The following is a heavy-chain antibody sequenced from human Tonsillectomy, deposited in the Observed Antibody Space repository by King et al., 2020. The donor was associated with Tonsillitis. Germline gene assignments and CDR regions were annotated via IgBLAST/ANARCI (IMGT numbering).Heavy chain of an antibody. J-gene: IGHJ4*02. CDR3: AKDLWGGRDVYHWGSDY. Sequence: VQLVESGGGVVQPGRSLRLSCAASGFTFSTYGMHWVRQTPGKGLEWVAIISYDGSNKYYADSVKGRFTIAKDNSKNTVHMQMDILRVEDTDFYYCAKDLWGGRDVYHWGSDYWVQGTLVTVSS. CDR1: GFTFSTYG. V-gene: IGHV3-30*18. CDR2: ISYDGSNK. D-gene: IGHD5-24*01.